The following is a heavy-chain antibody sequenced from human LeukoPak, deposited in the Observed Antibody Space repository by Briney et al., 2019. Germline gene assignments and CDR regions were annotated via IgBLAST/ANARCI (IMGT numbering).Heavy chain of an antibody. Sequence: GASVKVSCKVSGYTLTELSMHWVRQAPGKGLEWMGGFDPEDGETIYAQKFQGRVTITADESTSTAYMELSSLRSEDTAVYYCARNPSYCSSTSCYDEGWDYYYGMDVWGQGTTVTVSS. CDR3: ARNPSYCSSTSCYDEGWDYYYGMDV. D-gene: IGHD2-2*01. CDR2: FDPEDGET. V-gene: IGHV1-24*01. CDR1: GYTLTELS. J-gene: IGHJ6*02.